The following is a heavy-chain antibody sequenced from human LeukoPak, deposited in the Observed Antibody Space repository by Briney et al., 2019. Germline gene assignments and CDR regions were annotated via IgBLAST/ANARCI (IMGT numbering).Heavy chain of an antibody. D-gene: IGHD5-12*01. V-gene: IGHV1-46*01. CDR2: INPSGGTT. J-gene: IGHJ4*02. CDR3: ARNRGDSGYDLDY. Sequence: ASVKVCCKASGYTFTGYYMHWLRQAPGQGLEWMGIINPSGGTTRQAQKFQGRVTMTRDTSTSTVYMELSSLRSEDTAVYYCARNRGDSGYDLDYWGQGTLVTVSS. CDR1: GYTFTGYY.